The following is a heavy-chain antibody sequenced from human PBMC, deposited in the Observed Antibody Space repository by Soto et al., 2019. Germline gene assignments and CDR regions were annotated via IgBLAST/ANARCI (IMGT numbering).Heavy chain of an antibody. V-gene: IGHV4-59*01. CDR3: AREMGGYDFWSGYFSPHPSSGMDV. D-gene: IGHD3-3*01. CDR1: GGSISSYY. J-gene: IGHJ6*02. Sequence: SETLSLTCTVSGGSISSYYWSWIRQPPGKGLEWIGYIYYSGSTNYNPSLKSRVTISVDTSKNQFSLKLSSVTAADTAVYYCAREMGGYDFWSGYFSPHPSSGMDVWGQGTTVTVSS. CDR2: IYYSGST.